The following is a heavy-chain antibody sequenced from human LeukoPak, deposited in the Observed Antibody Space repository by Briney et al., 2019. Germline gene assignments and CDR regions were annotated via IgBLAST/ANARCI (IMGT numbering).Heavy chain of an antibody. V-gene: IGHV5-51*01. CDR2: IYPGDSDT. CDR1: GYSFTSYW. CDR3: ARRYRKYSSSWEDRFDP. D-gene: IGHD6-13*01. J-gene: IGHJ5*02. Sequence: GGSLKISCKGSGYSFTSYWIGWVRQMPGKGLEWMGIIYPGDSDTRYSPSFQGQVTISADKSISTAYLQWSSLKASDTAMYYCARRYRKYSSSWEDRFDPWGQGTLVTVSS.